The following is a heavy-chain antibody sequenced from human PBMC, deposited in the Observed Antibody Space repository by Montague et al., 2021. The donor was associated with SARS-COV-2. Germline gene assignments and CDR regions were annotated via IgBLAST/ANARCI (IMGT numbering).Heavy chain of an antibody. D-gene: IGHD3-16*01. CDR3: ATTIYDYVWGTRVEFDY. CDR2: INHSGST. V-gene: IGHV4-34*01. Sequence: SKTLSLTCAVYGGSFSGYYWSWIRQPPGKWLEWIGEINHSGSTNYNPSLKSRVTISVDTSKNQFSLKLSSVTAADTATYYCATTIYDYVWGTRVEFDYWGQGTLVTVSS. CDR1: GGSFSGYY. J-gene: IGHJ4*02.